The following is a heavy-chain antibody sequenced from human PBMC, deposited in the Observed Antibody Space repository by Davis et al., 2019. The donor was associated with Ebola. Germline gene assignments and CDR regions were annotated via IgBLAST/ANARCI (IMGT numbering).Heavy chain of an antibody. Sequence: MPSETLSLTCAVYGWSFSGYYWGWIRQPPGKGLEWIGSIDHSGNTYYNPSLRSRVTMSVDTSKNQFSLKLNSLTAADTAVYYCARGSCASYWGQGTQVTVSS. CDR1: GWSFSGYY. V-gene: IGHV4-38-2*01. CDR2: IDHSGNT. J-gene: IGHJ4*02. D-gene: IGHD1-26*01. CDR3: ARGSCASY.